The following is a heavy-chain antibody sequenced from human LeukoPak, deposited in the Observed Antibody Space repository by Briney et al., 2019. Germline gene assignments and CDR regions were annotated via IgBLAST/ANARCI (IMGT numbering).Heavy chain of an antibody. CDR3: RRVVDYGDFRIFS. Sequence: PSETLSLTCAVYGGSFSGYYWNWIRQPPGQGLEWIGKINHSGSTNYNPSLKSRVTISVDTSKNLSSQKRSSVTAADTAVNNCRRVVDYGDFRIFSWGQGSLVTVSS. CDR2: INHSGST. V-gene: IGHV4-34*01. J-gene: IGHJ5*02. CDR1: GGSFSGYY. D-gene: IGHD4-17*01.